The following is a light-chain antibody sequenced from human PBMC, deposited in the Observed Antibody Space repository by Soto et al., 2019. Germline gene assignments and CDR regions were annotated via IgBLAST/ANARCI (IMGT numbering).Light chain of an antibody. CDR2: AAS. CDR3: QQSYSSPT. Sequence: DIQMTQSPSSLSASVGDRVTITCRASQNINSYLSWYQQKPGKAPKLLIYAASSLHSGVPSRFSGSRSGTDFTLTISSLQPEDFATYYCQQSYSSPTFGPGTRL. V-gene: IGKV1-39*01. J-gene: IGKJ5*01. CDR1: QNINSY.